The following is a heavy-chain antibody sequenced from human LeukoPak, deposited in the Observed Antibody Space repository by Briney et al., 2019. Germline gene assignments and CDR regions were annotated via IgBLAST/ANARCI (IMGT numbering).Heavy chain of an antibody. CDR3: ARESISYYYDSRAIDY. CDR1: GGSISSGGYY. V-gene: IGHV4-31*03. CDR2: IYYSGST. J-gene: IGHJ4*02. D-gene: IGHD3-22*01. Sequence: SETLSLTCTVSGGSISSGGYYWSWIRQHPGKGLEWIGNIYYSGSTYYNPSLKSRVTISVDTSKNQFSLKLSSVTAVDTAVYYCARESISYYYDSRAIDYWGQGTLVTVSS.